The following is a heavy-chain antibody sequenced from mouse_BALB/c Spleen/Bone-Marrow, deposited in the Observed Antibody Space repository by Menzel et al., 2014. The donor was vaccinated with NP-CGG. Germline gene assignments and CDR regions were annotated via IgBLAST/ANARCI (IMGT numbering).Heavy chain of an antibody. CDR2: ISYTGNT. CDR3: ARSLGRFDY. CDR1: GDSITSGY. Sequence: EVMLVESGPSLIKPSQTLSLTCSVTGDSITSGYWNWIPKFPGNELEYMGYISYTGNTYYNPSLKSRISIARDASKNQYYLQLHSVTTEDTATYFCARSLGRFDYWGQGATLTVSS. V-gene: IGHV3-8*02. J-gene: IGHJ2*01. D-gene: IGHD4-1*01.